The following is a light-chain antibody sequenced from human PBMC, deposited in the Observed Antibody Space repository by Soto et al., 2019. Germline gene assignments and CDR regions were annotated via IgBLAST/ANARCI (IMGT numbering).Light chain of an antibody. CDR3: LLAYSGDREV. CDR2: NTN. CDR1: TGAVTSGHY. J-gene: IGLJ3*02. V-gene: IGLV7-46*01. Sequence: QAVVTQEPSLTVSPGGTVTLTCGSSTGAVTSGHYPYWFQQKPGQAPRTLIFNTNNKHSWTPARFSGSLLGGKAALTLSGAQPEDEAGYYCLLAYSGDREVFGGGPKLTVL.